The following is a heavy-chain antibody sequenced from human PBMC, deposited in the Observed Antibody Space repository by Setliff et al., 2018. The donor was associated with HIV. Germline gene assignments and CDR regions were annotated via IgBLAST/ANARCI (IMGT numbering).Heavy chain of an antibody. D-gene: IGHD3-10*01. J-gene: IGHJ6*03. CDR2: INHSGST. CDR1: GFSFSNYA. V-gene: IGHV4-34*01. CDR3: ARRGSGFFHYYYYMDV. Sequence: GSLRLSCAASGFSFSNYAMTWVRQAPGKGLEWIGEINHSGSTNYNPSLKSRVTISVDTSKNQFSLKLSSVTAADTAVYYCARRGSGFFHYYYYMDVWGKGTTVTVSS.